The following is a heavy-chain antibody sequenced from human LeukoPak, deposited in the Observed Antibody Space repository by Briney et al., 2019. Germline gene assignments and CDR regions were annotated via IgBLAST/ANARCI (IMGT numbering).Heavy chain of an antibody. Sequence: GGSLRLSCAASGFTFSSYWMHWVRQAPGKGLVWVSRIKSDGSTRYADSVKGRFTISRDNVKNTVSLQMNSLRAEDTGVYYCARAPSEIGGYYPEYFRHWGQGTLVTVSP. CDR3: ARAPSEIGGYYPEYFRH. J-gene: IGHJ1*01. V-gene: IGHV3-74*01. CDR1: GFTFSSYW. D-gene: IGHD3-22*01. CDR2: IKSDGST.